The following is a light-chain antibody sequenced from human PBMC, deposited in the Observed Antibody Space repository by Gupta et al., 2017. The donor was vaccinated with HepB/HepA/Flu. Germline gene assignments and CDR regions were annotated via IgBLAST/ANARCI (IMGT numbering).Light chain of an antibody. CDR2: DVN. Sequence: QSALTQPRSVSGAPGQSVTISCTGTSSDVGGYNYVSWYQQHPGKPLSCWVYDVNKRPAVVPGRVSASWSGNTASPTISGLQAEDDADDYYCSAASSYIGVFGTGTKLTVL. V-gene: IGLV2-11*01. CDR3: CSAASSYIGV. CDR1: SSDVGGYNY. J-gene: IGLJ1*01.